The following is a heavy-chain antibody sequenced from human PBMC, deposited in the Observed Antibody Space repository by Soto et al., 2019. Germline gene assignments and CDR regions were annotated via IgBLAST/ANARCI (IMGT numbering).Heavy chain of an antibody. CDR3: ARMQNFASLNWFDP. D-gene: IGHD3-16*02. CDR1: GYSFTNND. CDR2: MNPGSGDT. V-gene: IGHV1-8*01. Sequence: ASVKVSCKASGYSFTNNDVSWVRQATGQGLEWMGWMNPGSGDTGYAQKFQGRVTMTRDISIATAYMELSSLRSDDTAIYYCARMQNFASLNWFDPWGQGTLATVSS. J-gene: IGHJ5*02.